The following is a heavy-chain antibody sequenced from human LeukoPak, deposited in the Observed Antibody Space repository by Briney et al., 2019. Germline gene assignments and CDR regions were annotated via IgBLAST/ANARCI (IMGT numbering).Heavy chain of an antibody. D-gene: IGHD3-3*01. Sequence: ASVKVSCKASGYTFTSYGISWVRQAPGQGLEWMGWISAYNGNTNYAQKLQGRVTMTTDTSTSTAYMELWSLRSDDTAVYYCARVGGYYDFWSGYYGFDYWGQGTLVTVSS. CDR2: ISAYNGNT. J-gene: IGHJ4*02. CDR1: GYTFTSYG. CDR3: ARVGGYYDFWSGYYGFDY. V-gene: IGHV1-18*01.